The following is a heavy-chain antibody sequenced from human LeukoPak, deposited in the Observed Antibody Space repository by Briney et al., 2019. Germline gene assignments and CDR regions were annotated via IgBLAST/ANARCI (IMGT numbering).Heavy chain of an antibody. J-gene: IGHJ5*02. CDR1: GFTFSSYW. V-gene: IGHV3-74*01. Sequence: PGGSLRLSCAASGFTFSSYWMHWVRQAPGKGLVWVSRINSDGSSTSYADSVKGRFTISRDNAKNTLYLQMNSLRAEDTAVYYCARERYYYDSSGYSTGNRFDPWGQGTLVTVSS. CDR3: ARERYYYDSSGYSTGNRFDP. CDR2: INSDGSST. D-gene: IGHD3-22*01.